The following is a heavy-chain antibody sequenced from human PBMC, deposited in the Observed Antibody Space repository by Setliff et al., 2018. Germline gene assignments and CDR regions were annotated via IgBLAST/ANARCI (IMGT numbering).Heavy chain of an antibody. CDR3: AREGEPPYDSSGLDAFDI. Sequence: SETLSLTCTVSGGSISSYYWSWIRQPPGKGLEWIGYIYYSGSTNYNPSLKSRVTISVDTSKNQFSLKPSSVTAADTAVYYCAREGEPPYDSSGLDAFDIWGQGTMVTVSS. CDR2: IYYSGST. D-gene: IGHD3-22*01. V-gene: IGHV4-59*01. J-gene: IGHJ3*02. CDR1: GGSISSYY.